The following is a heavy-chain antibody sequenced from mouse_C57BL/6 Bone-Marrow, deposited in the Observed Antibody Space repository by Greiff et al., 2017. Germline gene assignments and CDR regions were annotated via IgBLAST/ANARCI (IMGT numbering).Heavy chain of an antibody. CDR1: GYTFTTYP. CDR3: ARKRYYGSSPYNDY. D-gene: IGHD1-1*01. J-gene: IGHJ2*01. V-gene: IGHV1-47*01. Sequence: QVQLKESGAELVKPGASVKMSCKASGYTFTTYPIEWMKQNHGKSLEWIGNFHPYNDDTKYNEKFKGKATLTVEKSSSTVYLELSRLTSDDSAVFYCARKRYYGSSPYNDYWGQGTTLTVSS. CDR2: FHPYNDDT.